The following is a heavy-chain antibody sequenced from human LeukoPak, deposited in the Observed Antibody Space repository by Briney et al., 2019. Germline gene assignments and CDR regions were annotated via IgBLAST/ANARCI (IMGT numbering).Heavy chain of an antibody. CDR3: ARHNTRFLERLPALGY. J-gene: IGHJ4*02. D-gene: IGHD3-3*01. Sequence: GGSLRLSCAASGFTFNSYAMHWLRRVPGKGLEWVAFIRHDGSNEYYADSVKGRFIISRDRSTSTVYLQMKSLRPEDTAVYFCARHNTRFLERLPALGYWGQGTLVSVSS. CDR2: IRHDGSNE. V-gene: IGHV3-30*02. CDR1: GFTFNSYA.